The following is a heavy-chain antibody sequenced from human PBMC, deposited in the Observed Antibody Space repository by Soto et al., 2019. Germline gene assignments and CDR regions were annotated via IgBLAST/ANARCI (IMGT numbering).Heavy chain of an antibody. V-gene: IGHV4-30-4*01. CDR3: ARLRWETENNWFDP. CDR2: IYHSGST. J-gene: IGHJ5*02. D-gene: IGHD1-26*01. Sequence: QVQLQESGPGLVRPSQTLSLTCTVSGDSISSVDHYWSWIRQPPGKGLEWMGYIYHSGSTHYNPSLNSRLTISIDTSTNRFSLNLTSVTAADTAVCFCARLRWETENNWFDPWAQGALVTLSS. CDR1: GDSISSVDHY.